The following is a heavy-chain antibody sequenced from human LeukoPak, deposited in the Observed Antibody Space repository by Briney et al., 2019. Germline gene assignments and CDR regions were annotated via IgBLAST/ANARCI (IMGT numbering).Heavy chain of an antibody. V-gene: IGHV4-61*02. Sequence: SETLSLTCTVSGGSISSGNYYYSWIRQPAGKGLEWLGRIYTSGTTNYNPSLKSRVTISVDTSKNQFSLKLSSVTAADTAVYYCARGYSSTSYYFDYWGQGTLVTVSS. J-gene: IGHJ4*02. CDR3: ARGYSSTSYYFDY. D-gene: IGHD6-13*01. CDR2: IYTSGTT. CDR1: GGSISSGNYY.